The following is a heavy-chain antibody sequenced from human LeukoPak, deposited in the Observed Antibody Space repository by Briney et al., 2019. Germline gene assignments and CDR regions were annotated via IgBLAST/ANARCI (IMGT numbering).Heavy chain of an antibody. D-gene: IGHD3-10*01. CDR2: IYYSGST. J-gene: IGHJ6*03. V-gene: IGHV4-39*07. CDR3: ARVSYYYGSGSRNYYYYMDV. CDR1: GGSISSSSYY. Sequence: PSETLSLTCTVSGGSISSSSYYWGWIRQPPGKGLEWIGSIYYSGSTYYNPSLKSRVTISVDTSKNQFSLKLSSVTAADTAVYYCARVSYYYGSGSRNYYYYMDVWGKGTTVTISS.